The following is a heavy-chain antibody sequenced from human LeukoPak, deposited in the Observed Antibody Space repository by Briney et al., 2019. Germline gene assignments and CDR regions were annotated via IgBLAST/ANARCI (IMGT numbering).Heavy chain of an antibody. Sequence: ASVKVSCKASGYTFTGYYMHWVRQAPGQGLEWMGWINPNSGGTNYAQKFQGRVTMTRDTSISTAYMELSRLRSDDTAVYYCARGKGGYSYGSNYYYGMDVWGQGTTVTVSS. D-gene: IGHD5-18*01. CDR3: ARGKGGYSYGSNYYYGMDV. J-gene: IGHJ6*02. CDR2: INPNSGGT. V-gene: IGHV1-2*02. CDR1: GYTFTGYY.